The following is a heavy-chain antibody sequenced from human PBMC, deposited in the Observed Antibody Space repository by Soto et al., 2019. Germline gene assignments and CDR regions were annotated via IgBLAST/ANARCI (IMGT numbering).Heavy chain of an antibody. Sequence: GGSLRLSCAASGFTFSSYAMSWVRQAPGKGLEWVSAISGSGGSTYYADSVKGRFTISRDNSKNTLYLQMNSLRAEDTAVYYCAKVDYSSGYPRTYHFDYWGQGTLVTVYS. D-gene: IGHD3-22*01. CDR1: GFTFSSYA. J-gene: IGHJ4*02. CDR2: ISGSGGST. V-gene: IGHV3-23*01. CDR3: AKVDYSSGYPRTYHFDY.